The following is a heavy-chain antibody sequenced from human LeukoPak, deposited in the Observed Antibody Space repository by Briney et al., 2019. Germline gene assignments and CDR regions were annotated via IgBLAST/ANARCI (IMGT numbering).Heavy chain of an antibody. D-gene: IGHD3-22*01. CDR3: ARGLHYYDSGGYYYPDAFDI. CDR2: ISSSSSII. J-gene: IGHJ3*02. V-gene: IGHV3-48*01. Sequence: GRSLRLSCAASGFTFSSYSMNWVRQAPGKGLEWVSYISSSSSIIYSADSVKGRFTISRDNAKNSLYLQMNSLRAEDTAVYYCARGLHYYDSGGYYYPDAFDIWGQGTMVTVSS. CDR1: GFTFSSYS.